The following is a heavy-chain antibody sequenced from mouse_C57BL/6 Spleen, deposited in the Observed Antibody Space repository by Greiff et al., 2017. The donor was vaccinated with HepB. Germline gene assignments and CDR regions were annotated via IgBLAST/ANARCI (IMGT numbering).Heavy chain of an antibody. CDR1: GYTFTSYW. CDR3: ARKGYYGYDWYFDV. CDR2: INPSNGGT. D-gene: IGHD2-2*01. V-gene: IGHV1-53*01. J-gene: IGHJ1*03. Sequence: QVQLKQPGTELVKPGASVKLSCKASGYTFTSYWMHWVKQRPGQGLEWIGNINPSNGGTNYNEKFKSKATLTVDKSSSTAYMQLSSLTSEDSAVYYCARKGYYGYDWYFDVWGTGTTVTVSS.